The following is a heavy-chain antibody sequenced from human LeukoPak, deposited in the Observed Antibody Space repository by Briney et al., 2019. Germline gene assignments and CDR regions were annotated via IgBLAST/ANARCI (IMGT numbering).Heavy chain of an antibody. Sequence: SETLSLTCAVYGGSFSGYYWSWIRQPPGKGLEWIGEINHSGSANYNPSHKSRVTISVDASKNQFSLKLSSVTAADTAVYYCASSSFRGSNYYYYGMDVWGQGTTVTVSS. J-gene: IGHJ6*02. D-gene: IGHD3-10*01. V-gene: IGHV4-34*01. CDR2: INHSGSA. CDR3: ASSSFRGSNYYYYGMDV. CDR1: GGSFSGYY.